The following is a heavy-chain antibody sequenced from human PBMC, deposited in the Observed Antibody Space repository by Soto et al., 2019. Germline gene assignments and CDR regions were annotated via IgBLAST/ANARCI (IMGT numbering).Heavy chain of an antibody. J-gene: IGHJ4*02. Sequence: QVQLVESGGGVVQPGRSLRLSCAASGFTFSSYGMHWVRQAPGKGLEWVAVISYDGSNKYYADSVKGRFTISRDNSKNTLYLQMNSLRAEDTAVYYCAKDRERAMVRGGFDYWGQGTLVTVSS. CDR2: ISYDGSNK. CDR1: GFTFSSYG. V-gene: IGHV3-30*18. D-gene: IGHD3-10*01. CDR3: AKDRERAMVRGGFDY.